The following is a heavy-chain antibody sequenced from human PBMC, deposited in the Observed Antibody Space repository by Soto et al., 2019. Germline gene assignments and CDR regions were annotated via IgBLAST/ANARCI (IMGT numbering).Heavy chain of an antibody. D-gene: IGHD2-2*01. J-gene: IGHJ6*02. CDR3: AREVGHMDV. CDR1: GYTFTTYG. Sequence: QVQLVQSGAEVKKPGASVKVSCKASGYTFTTYGINWGRQAPGQGLEWLGWVSPYNGDTTYAQKVQGRVTMTTDTSTTTAYRELRSLRSDDTAVYYCAREVGHMDVWGQGTTVTVSS. CDR2: VSPYNGDT. V-gene: IGHV1-18*04.